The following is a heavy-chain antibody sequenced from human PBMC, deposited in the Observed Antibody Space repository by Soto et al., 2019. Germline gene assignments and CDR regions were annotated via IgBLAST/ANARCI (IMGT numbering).Heavy chain of an antibody. CDR3: ARDHGDYDAFDI. Sequence: PSETLSLTCTVSGGSISSGGYYWSWIRQHPGKGLEWIGYIYYSGSTYYNPSLKSRVTISVDTSKNQFSLKLSSVTAADTAVYYCARDHGDYDAFDIWGQGTMVTVSS. CDR1: GGSISSGGYY. D-gene: IGHD4-17*01. J-gene: IGHJ3*02. CDR2: IYYSGST. V-gene: IGHV4-31*03.